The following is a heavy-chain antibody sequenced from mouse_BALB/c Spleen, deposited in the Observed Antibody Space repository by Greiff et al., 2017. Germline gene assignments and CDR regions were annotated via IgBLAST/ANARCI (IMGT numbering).Heavy chain of an antibody. J-gene: IGHJ3*01. V-gene: IGHV5-12-1*01. CDR3: ARHFGNYAWFAY. CDR1: GFAFGSYA. CDR2: ISSGGGST. Sequence: EVMLVESGGGLVKPGGSLKLSCAASGFAFGSYAMSWVRQTPEKRLEWVAYISSGGGSTYYPDTVRGRFTISRDNAKNTLYLQMSSLKSEDTAMYYCARHFGNYAWFAYWGQGTLVTVSA. D-gene: IGHD2-1*01.